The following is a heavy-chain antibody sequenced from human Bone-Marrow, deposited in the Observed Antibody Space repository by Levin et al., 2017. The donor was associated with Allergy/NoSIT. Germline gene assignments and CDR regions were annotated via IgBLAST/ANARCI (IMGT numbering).Heavy chain of an antibody. CDR3: ARNRIIVSGGNDYYYGMDG. CDR2: INYRGVT. V-gene: IGHV4-61*01. CDR1: GGSVSSGTYY. J-gene: IGHJ6*02. D-gene: IGHD5/OR15-5a*01. Sequence: SETLSLTCSVSGGSVSSGTYYWSWIRRPPGKGLEWIGYINYRGVTKYNPSLKSRVTISVDTSKNEFSLTVTSVTAADTAVYYCARNRIIVSGGNDYYYGMDGWGQGTTVTVSS.